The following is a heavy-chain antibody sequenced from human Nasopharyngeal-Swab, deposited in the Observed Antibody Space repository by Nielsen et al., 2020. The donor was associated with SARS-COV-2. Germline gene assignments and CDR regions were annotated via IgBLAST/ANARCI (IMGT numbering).Heavy chain of an antibody. CDR3: AKDLRGPYFF. CDR2: ITWNGGA. Sequence: GGSLRLSCAASGFTYDDYAMHWVRQAPGKGLEWVSGITWNGGAAYSDSVKGRFTISRDNSKNTLSLQMNSLRAEDTAVYYCAKDLRGPYFFWGQGTLVTVSS. CDR1: GFTYDDYA. J-gene: IGHJ4*02. V-gene: IGHV3-9*01. D-gene: IGHD2/OR15-2a*01.